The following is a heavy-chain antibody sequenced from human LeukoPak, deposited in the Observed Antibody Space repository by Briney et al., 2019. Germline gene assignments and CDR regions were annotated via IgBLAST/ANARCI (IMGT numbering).Heavy chain of an antibody. Sequence: SETLSLTCTVSGGSINGFYWSWIRQPPGKGLEWIGYISDSGSTKYNPSLKTRLTLSIDTSKNQISLKLTSVTAADTAVYYCARRTTGQGYYCFFKDVWGKGTTVTVSS. J-gene: IGHJ6*03. D-gene: IGHD1-1*01. CDR3: ARRTTGQGYYCFFKDV. V-gene: IGHV4-59*08. CDR2: ISDSGST. CDR1: GGSINGFY.